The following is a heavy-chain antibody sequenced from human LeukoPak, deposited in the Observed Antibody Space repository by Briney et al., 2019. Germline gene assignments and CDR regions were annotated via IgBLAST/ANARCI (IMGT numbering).Heavy chain of an antibody. V-gene: IGHV4-61*02. J-gene: IGHJ4*02. CDR2: IYTSGST. Sequence: SETLSLTCTVSGGSISSGSYYWSWIRQPAGKGLEWIGRIYTSGSTNYTPSLKSRVTISVDTSKNQFSLKLSSVTAADTAVYYCARGTAAAGFDYWGQGTLVTVSA. CDR1: GGSISSGSYY. CDR3: ARGTAAAGFDY. D-gene: IGHD6-13*01.